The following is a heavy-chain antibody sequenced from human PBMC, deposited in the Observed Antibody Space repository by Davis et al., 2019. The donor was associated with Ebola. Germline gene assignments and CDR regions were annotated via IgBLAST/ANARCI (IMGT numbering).Heavy chain of an antibody. D-gene: IGHD2-2*01. V-gene: IGHV4-38-2*02. CDR1: GYSISSGYY. CDR3: ARVGRYCISTSCSRWFDP. CDR2: IYHSGST. J-gene: IGHJ5*02. Sequence: SETLSLTCTVSGYSISSGYYWGWIRQPPGKGLEWIGSIYHSGSTYYNPSLKSRVTISVDTSKNQFSLKLSSVTAADTAVYYCARVGRYCISTSCSRWFDPWGQGTLVTVSS.